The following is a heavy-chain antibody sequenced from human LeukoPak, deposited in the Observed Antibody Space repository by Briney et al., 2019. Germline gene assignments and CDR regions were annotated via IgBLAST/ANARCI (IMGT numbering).Heavy chain of an antibody. V-gene: IGHV3-53*01. J-gene: IGHJ4*02. CDR2: IYSGGST. Sequence: GGSLRPSCAASGFTVSSNYMSWVRQAPGKGLEWVLVIYSGGSTYYADSVKGRFTISRDNSKNTLYLQMNSLRAEDTAVHYCARDRSAQYYFDYWGQGTLVTVSS. CDR1: GFTVSSNY. CDR3: ARDRSAQYYFDY.